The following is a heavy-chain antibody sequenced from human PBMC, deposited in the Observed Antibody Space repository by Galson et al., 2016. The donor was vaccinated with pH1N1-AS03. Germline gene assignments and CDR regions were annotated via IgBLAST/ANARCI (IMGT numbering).Heavy chain of an antibody. D-gene: IGHD1-1*01. CDR1: GFIFNKYA. J-gene: IGHJ4*02. Sequence: SLRLSCAASGFIFNKYAMTRVRQAPGKGLEWVSNLHGGGGSSYYADSVRGRFTIYRDNSRDTVYLQMNSLRVDDTAVYYCARGHGDWKGNYLDYWGQGTLVTVSS. V-gene: IGHV3-23*01. CDR3: ARGHGDWKGNYLDY. CDR2: LHGGGGSS.